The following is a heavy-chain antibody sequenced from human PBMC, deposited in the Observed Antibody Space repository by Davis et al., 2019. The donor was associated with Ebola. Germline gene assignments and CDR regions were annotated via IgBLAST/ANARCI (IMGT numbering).Heavy chain of an antibody. D-gene: IGHD6-19*01. V-gene: IGHV3-30*03. CDR3: GRAVPGREDFDY. J-gene: IGHJ4*02. CDR1: GFPFRSYA. CDR2: IPHDERGT. Sequence: PGGSLRLSCGGSGFPFRSYALHWVRKPPGKGLEWLAVIPHDERGTFYADSVKGRFTISRDNSNNTLFLQMNNLRGEDTALYYCGRAVPGREDFDYWGQGTLVTVSS.